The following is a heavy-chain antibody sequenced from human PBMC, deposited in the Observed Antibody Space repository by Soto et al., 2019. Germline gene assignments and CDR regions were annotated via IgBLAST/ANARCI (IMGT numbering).Heavy chain of an antibody. D-gene: IGHD6-19*01. J-gene: IGHJ4*02. CDR2: IWYDGSNK. Sequence: GGSLSLSCAASGSTFSSYGMHWVRQAPDRGLEWVAIIWYDGSNKYYPDSVKGRFTISRDNSKNTLFLQMNSLRAEDTAVYYCASSVSGWYPFDYWGLGTLVTVSS. V-gene: IGHV3-33*01. CDR3: ASSVSGWYPFDY. CDR1: GSTFSSYG.